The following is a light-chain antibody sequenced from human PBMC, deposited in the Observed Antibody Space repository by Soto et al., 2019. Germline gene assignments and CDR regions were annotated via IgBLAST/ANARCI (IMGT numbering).Light chain of an antibody. Sequence: IVLTQSPSSRSLSPGESATLSCRASQSVSSYLAWFQQKPGQAPRLLIYDASNRATGIPARFSGSGSGTDFTLTISSLEPEDFAVYYCQQRSKWPPAFGQGTRLEIK. CDR2: DAS. J-gene: IGKJ5*01. CDR3: QQRSKWPPA. CDR1: QSVSSY. V-gene: IGKV3-11*01.